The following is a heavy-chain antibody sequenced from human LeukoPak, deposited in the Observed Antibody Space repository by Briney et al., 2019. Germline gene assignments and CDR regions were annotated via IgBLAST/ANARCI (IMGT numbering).Heavy chain of an antibody. Sequence: ASVKVSCKASGYTFTSYYMHWVRQAPGQGLEWMGIINPSGGSTSYAQKFQGRVTMTRNTSISTAYMELSSLRSEDTAVYYCARGPSVRRGIFGVVISSRDAFDIWGQGTMVTVSS. CDR1: GYTFTSYY. J-gene: IGHJ3*02. CDR3: ARGPSVRRGIFGVVISSRDAFDI. CDR2: INPSGGST. D-gene: IGHD3-3*01. V-gene: IGHV1-46*01.